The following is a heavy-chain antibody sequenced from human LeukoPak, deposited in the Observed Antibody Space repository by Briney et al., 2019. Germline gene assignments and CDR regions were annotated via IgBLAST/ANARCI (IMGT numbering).Heavy chain of an antibody. CDR2: ISGSGGST. J-gene: IGHJ4*02. V-gene: IGHV3-23*01. Sequence: ETLSLTCTVSGGSISSYYWSWVRQPAGKGLEWVSSISGSGGSTYYADSVKVRFTISRDNSKNTLYLQMNSLRAEDTAVYYCASEWESHYFDYWGQGTLVTVSS. CDR1: GGSISSYY. D-gene: IGHD1-26*01. CDR3: ASEWESHYFDY.